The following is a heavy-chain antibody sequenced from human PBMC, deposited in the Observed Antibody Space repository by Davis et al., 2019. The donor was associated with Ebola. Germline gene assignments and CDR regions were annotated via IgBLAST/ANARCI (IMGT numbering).Heavy chain of an antibody. CDR2: ISAYNGNT. V-gene: IGHV1-18*01. Sequence: AASVKVSCKASGYTFTSYGISWVRQAPGQGLEWMGWISAYNGNTNYAQKLQGRVTMTTDTSTSTAYMELRSLRSDDTAVYYCASSPFVVPAARDWFDPWGQGTLVTVSS. D-gene: IGHD2-2*01. CDR3: ASSPFVVPAARDWFDP. CDR1: GYTFTSYG. J-gene: IGHJ5*02.